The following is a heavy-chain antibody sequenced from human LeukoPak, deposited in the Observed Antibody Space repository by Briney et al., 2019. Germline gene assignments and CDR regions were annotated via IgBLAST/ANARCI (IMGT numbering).Heavy chain of an antibody. CDR3: ARSYGGNLYFDY. V-gene: IGHV4-59*01. D-gene: IGHD4-23*01. Sequence: SETLSLTCSVSGGSTTGYFWTWIRQPPGKGLEWIGYIYYSGSTNYNPSLKSRVTISVDTPKNQFSLKLSSVTAADTAVYYCARSYGGNLYFDYWGQGTLVTVSS. CDR1: GGSTTGYF. J-gene: IGHJ4*02. CDR2: IYYSGST.